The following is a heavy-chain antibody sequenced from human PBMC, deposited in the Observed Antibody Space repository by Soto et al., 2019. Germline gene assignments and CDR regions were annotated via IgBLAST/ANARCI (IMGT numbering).Heavy chain of an antibody. CDR3: ARDLALAGNY. V-gene: IGHV3-21*01. D-gene: IGHD6-19*01. CDR1: GFTFSSYA. CDR2: ISSTSSYT. Sequence: GGSLRLSCAASGFTFSSYAMNWVRQTQEKGLEWVSSISSTSSYTHYSDSVKGRFTISRDNANNSLFLQMNSLRAEDAATYYCARDLALAGNYWGQGVLVTVSS. J-gene: IGHJ4*02.